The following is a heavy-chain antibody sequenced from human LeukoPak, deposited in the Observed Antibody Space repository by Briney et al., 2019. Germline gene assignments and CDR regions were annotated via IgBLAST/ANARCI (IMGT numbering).Heavy chain of an antibody. J-gene: IGHJ4*02. V-gene: IGHV4-34*01. CDR1: GGSFSGYY. CDR2: INHSGST. Sequence: SETLSLTCAVYGGSFSGYYWSWIRQPPGKGLEWIGEINHSGSTNYNPSLKSRVTISVDTSKNQFSLKLSSVTAADTAVYYCASPFGVVTLRDYWGQGTLVTVSS. CDR3: ASPFGVVTLRDY. D-gene: IGHD3-3*01.